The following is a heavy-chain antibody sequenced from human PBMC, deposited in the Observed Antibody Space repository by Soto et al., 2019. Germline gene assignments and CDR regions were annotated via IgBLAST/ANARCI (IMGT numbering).Heavy chain of an antibody. CDR1: GFTFSNYP. V-gene: IGHV3-23*01. J-gene: IGHJ4*02. CDR2: ISAGGDTT. CDR3: ARRV. Sequence: EVQVSESGGGLVQPGGSLRLSCATSGFTFSNYPMNWVRQAPGKGLEWVSGISAGGDTTYYADSVKGRFTIFRDNSKNSVSLQMNSLRVEDTAVYYCARRVWGLGTLVTVSS.